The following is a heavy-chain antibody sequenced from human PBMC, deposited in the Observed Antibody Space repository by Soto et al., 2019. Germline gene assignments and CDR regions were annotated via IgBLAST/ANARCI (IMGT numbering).Heavy chain of an antibody. J-gene: IGHJ3*02. V-gene: IGHV3-23*01. CDR3: AKGNSWSPALVLDI. Sequence: PGGSLRLSCAASGFTFRSYAMNWVRQAPGKGLEWVSAISGSAGSTYYADSVKGRFTIPRDTSKNTLYLQMNSLRAEDTAVYYCAKGNSWSPALVLDIWGQGTMVTVSS. CDR1: GFTFRSYA. CDR2: ISGSAGST. D-gene: IGHD1-7*01.